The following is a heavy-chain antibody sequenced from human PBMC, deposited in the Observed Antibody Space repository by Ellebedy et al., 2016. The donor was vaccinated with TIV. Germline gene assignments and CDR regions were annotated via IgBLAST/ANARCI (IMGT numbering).Heavy chain of an antibody. J-gene: IGHJ4*02. D-gene: IGHD2-15*01. CDR2: RSYNGNT. CDR1: GVSISGHW. Sequence: MPSETLSLTCSVSGVSISGHWWSWIRQPPGKGLEWIGYRSYNGNTNYNPSLKSRVTISVDTSKNQFSLKLSSVTAADTAVYYCARDSSTTGYCSGGSCQRAYYFDYWGQGTLVTVSS. V-gene: IGHV4-59*11. CDR3: ARDSSTTGYCSGGSCQRAYYFDY.